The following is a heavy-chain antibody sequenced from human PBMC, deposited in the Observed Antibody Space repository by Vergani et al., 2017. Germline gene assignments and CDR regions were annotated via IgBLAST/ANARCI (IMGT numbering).Heavy chain of an antibody. CDR3: ARGRIAAAGTFWFDP. J-gene: IGHJ5*02. Sequence: QVQLVQSGAEVKKPGASVKVACKASGYTFTSYDINWVRQATGQWLEWMGWMKPNSGNTGYAQKFQGRVTMTRNTSISTAYMELSSLRSEDTAVYYCARGRIAAAGTFWFDPWGQGTLVTVSS. CDR2: MKPNSGNT. CDR1: GYTFTSYD. D-gene: IGHD6-13*01. V-gene: IGHV1-8*01.